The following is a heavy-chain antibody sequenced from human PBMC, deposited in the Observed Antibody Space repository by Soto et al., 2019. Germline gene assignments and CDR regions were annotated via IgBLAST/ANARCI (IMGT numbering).Heavy chain of an antibody. V-gene: IGHV3-74*01. CDR2: INSDGSST. Sequence: GGSLRLSCAASGFTFSSYWMHWVRQAPGKGLVWVSRINSDGSSTSYADSVKGRFTISRDNAKNTLYLQMNSLRAEDTAVYYCARDKRWVAGYCSSTSCYSGQYFDYWGQGTLVTVSS. J-gene: IGHJ4*02. D-gene: IGHD2-2*03. CDR1: GFTFSSYW. CDR3: ARDKRWVAGYCSSTSCYSGQYFDY.